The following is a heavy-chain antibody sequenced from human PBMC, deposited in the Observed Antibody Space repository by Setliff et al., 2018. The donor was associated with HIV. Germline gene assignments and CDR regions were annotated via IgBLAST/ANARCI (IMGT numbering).Heavy chain of an antibody. CDR3: AIGGFDY. CDR2: ISSSSSTV. V-gene: IGHV3-48*01. CDR1: GFNFSIYN. J-gene: IGHJ4*02. Sequence: GGSLRLSCAASGFNFSIYNTNWVRQAPGKGLEWVSYISSSSSTVYYADSVKGRFTISRDNAKTSLYLQMNSLRTEDTAVYYCAIGGFDYWGQGTLVTVSS. D-gene: IGHD2-15*01.